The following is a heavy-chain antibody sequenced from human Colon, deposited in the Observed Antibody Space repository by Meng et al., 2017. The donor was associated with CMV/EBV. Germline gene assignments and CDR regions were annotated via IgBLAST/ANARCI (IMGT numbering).Heavy chain of an antibody. J-gene: IGHJ6*02. CDR2: ISSSSSYI. CDR3: ARGVDTAMGYYYGMDV. V-gene: IGHV3-21*01. Sequence: GESLKISCAASGFTFSSYSMNWVRQAPGKGLEWASSISSSSSYIYYADSVKGRFTISRDNAKNSLYLQMNSLRAEDTAVYYCARGVDTAMGYYYGMDVWGQGTTVTVSS. D-gene: IGHD5-18*01. CDR1: GFTFSSYS.